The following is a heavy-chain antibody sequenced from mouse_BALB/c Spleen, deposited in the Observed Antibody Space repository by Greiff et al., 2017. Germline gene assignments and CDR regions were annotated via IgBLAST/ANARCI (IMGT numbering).Heavy chain of an antibody. V-gene: IGHV1-80*01. CDR2: IYPGDGDT. Sequence: QVQLQQSGAELVRPGSSVKISCKASGYAFSSYWMNWVKQRPGQGLEWIGQIYPGDGDTNYNGKFTGKATRTADKSSSTAYMQLSSLTSEDSAVYFCATYYGSSPYYYAMDYWGQGTSVTVSS. D-gene: IGHD1-1*01. CDR3: ATYYGSSPYYYAMDY. J-gene: IGHJ4*01. CDR1: GYAFSSYW.